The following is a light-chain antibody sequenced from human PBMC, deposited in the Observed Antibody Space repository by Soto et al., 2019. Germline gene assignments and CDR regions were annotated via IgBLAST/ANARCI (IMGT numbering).Light chain of an antibody. Sequence: EIVMTQSPATLSVSPGERATLSCRASQSVSSNLAWYQQKPGQAPRLLIYGAYTRATGIPARFSGSGSGTEFTLNISSLQSEDFAVYYCQQYNNWPPVYTFGQGTKLEIK. V-gene: IGKV3-15*01. CDR1: QSVSSN. CDR2: GAY. J-gene: IGKJ2*01. CDR3: QQYNNWPPVYT.